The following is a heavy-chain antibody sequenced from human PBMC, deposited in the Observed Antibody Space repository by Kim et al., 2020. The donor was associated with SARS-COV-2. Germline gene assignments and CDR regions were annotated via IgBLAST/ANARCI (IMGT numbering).Heavy chain of an antibody. V-gene: IGHV4-34*01. J-gene: IGHJ4*02. D-gene: IGHD5-18*01. CDR3: ARARGSGYSYGNGQLQDY. Sequence: KSRVTISVDTSKNQFSLKLSSVTAADTAVYYCARARGSGYSYGNGQLQDYWGQGTLVTVSS.